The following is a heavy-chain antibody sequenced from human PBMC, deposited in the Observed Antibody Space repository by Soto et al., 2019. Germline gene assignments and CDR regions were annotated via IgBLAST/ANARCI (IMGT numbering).Heavy chain of an antibody. Sequence: SETLSLTCAVYGGSFSGYYWSWIRQPPGKGLEWIGEINHSGSTNYNPSLKSRVTISVDTSTNQFSLKLGSVTAADTAVYYCARVTQLWLNSGYYGMDVWGQGTTVTVSS. V-gene: IGHV4-34*01. CDR2: INHSGST. CDR3: ARVTQLWLNSGYYGMDV. CDR1: GGSFSGYY. J-gene: IGHJ6*02. D-gene: IGHD5-18*01.